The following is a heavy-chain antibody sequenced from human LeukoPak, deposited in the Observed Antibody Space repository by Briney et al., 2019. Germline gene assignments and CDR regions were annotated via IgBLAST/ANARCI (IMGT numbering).Heavy chain of an antibody. D-gene: IGHD1-26*01. CDR1: GFTVSSNY. CDR3: ARGGTSLGY. Sequence: GESLRLSCAASGFTVSSNYMSWVRQVPGKGLEWVSSISSSSTYIYYADSVKGRFTISRDNAKNSLYLQMNSLRAEDTAVYFCARGGTSLGYWGQGTLVTVSS. V-gene: IGHV3-21*01. CDR2: ISSSSTYI. J-gene: IGHJ4*02.